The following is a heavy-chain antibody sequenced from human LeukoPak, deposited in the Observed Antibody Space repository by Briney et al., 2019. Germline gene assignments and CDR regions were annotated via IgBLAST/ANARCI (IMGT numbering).Heavy chain of an antibody. CDR3: ARQYYDILTGYYNVIKYYFDY. V-gene: IGHV4-30-4*07. CDR2: IYYSGST. J-gene: IGHJ4*02. D-gene: IGHD3-9*01. Sequence: PSETLSLTCAVSGGSISSGGYSWSWIRQPPGKGLEWIGCIYYSGSTYYNPSLKSRVTISVDTSKNQFSLKLSSVTAADTAVYYCARQYYDILTGYYNVIKYYFDYWGQGTLVTVSS. CDR1: GGSISSGGYS.